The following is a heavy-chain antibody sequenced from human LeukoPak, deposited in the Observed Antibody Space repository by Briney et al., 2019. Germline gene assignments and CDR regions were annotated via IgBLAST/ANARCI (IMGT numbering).Heavy chain of an antibody. CDR1: GFTFSSYE. CDR3: ARRYSSGWYPQTFDY. J-gene: IGHJ4*02. Sequence: GGSLRLSCAASGFTFSSYEMNWVRQAPGKGLEWVSYISSSGSTIYYADSVKGRFTISRDNAKNSLYLQMNSLRAEDTAVYYCARRYSSGWYPQTFDYWGQGTLVTVSS. CDR2: ISSSGSTI. D-gene: IGHD6-19*01. V-gene: IGHV3-48*03.